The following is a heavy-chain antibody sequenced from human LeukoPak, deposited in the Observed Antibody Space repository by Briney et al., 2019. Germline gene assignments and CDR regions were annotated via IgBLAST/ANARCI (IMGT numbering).Heavy chain of an antibody. CDR3: ARDRGPTRAFDI. V-gene: IGHV3-53*01. D-gene: IGHD5-24*01. Sequence: GGSLRLSCAASGFTASSNYMSWVRQAPGKGLEWVSVIYSGVPTYYADSVKGRFTISRDNSKNTLYLQMNSLRAEDTAVYYCARDRGPTRAFDIWGQGTMVTVS. J-gene: IGHJ3*02. CDR2: IYSGVPT. CDR1: GFTASSNY.